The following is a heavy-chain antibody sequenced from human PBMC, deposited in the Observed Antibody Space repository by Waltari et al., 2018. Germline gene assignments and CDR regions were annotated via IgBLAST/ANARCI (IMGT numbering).Heavy chain of an antibody. D-gene: IGHD6-13*01. CDR3: VMYSSSFLGDC. Sequence: EVQLVESGGGLVQPGGSLRLSCAASGFIFNNYWMHWVRQAPGKGLVSVSHRKTGGSNTNDADSVKGRVTISRDNAKNTLFLQMNSLRAEDTAVYYCVMYSSSFLGDCWGQGTLVTVSS. J-gene: IGHJ4*02. CDR1: GFIFNNYW. CDR2: RKTGGSNT. V-gene: IGHV3-74*01.